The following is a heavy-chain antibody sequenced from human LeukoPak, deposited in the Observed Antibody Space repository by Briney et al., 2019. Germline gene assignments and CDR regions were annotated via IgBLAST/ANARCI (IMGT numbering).Heavy chain of an antibody. D-gene: IGHD2-2*01. Sequence: GRSLRLSCAASGFTFSSYVMHWVRQAPGKGLEWVAVISYDGSNKYYADSVKGRFTISRDNSKNTLYLQMNSLRAEDTAVYYCARTPGGYCSSTSCLSEGNWGQGTLVTVSS. CDR2: ISYDGSNK. J-gene: IGHJ4*02. CDR3: ARTPGGYCSSTSCLSEGN. V-gene: IGHV3-30-3*01. CDR1: GFTFSSYV.